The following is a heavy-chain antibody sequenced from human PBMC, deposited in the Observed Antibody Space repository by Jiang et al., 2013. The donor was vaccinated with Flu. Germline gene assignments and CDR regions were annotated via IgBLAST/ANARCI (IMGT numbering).Heavy chain of an antibody. CDR2: FDPEDGET. V-gene: IGHV1-24*01. D-gene: IGHD6-19*01. J-gene: IGHJ2*01. CDR3: ATCLIAVAGVRYWYFDL. CDR1: GYTLTELS. Sequence: SGAEVKKPGASVKVSCKVSGYTLTELSMHWVRQAPGKGLEWMGGFDPEDGETIYAQKFRGRVTMTEDTSTDTAYMELSSLRSEDTAVYYCATCLIAVAGVRYWYFDLWGLAPWSLSPQ.